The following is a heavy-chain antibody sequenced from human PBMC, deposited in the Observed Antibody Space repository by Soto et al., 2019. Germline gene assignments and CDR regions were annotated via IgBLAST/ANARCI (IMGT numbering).Heavy chain of an antibody. CDR1: GGSISSYY. CDR2: IYYSGST. CDR3: ARRGYYGETETYYYYYYMDV. J-gene: IGHJ6*03. Sequence: SETLSLTCTVSGGSISSYYWSWIRQPPGKGLEWIGYIYYSGSTNYNPSLKSRVTISVDTSKNQFSLKLSSVTAADTAVYYCARRGYYGETETYYYYYYMDVWGKGTTVT. V-gene: IGHV4-59*01. D-gene: IGHD4-17*01.